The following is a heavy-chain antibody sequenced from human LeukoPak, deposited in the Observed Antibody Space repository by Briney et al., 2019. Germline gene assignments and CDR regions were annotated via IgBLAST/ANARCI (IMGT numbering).Heavy chain of an antibody. CDR3: ATAFLSMIADY. J-gene: IGHJ4*02. D-gene: IGHD2/OR15-2a*01. CDR1: GYTFTDFY. CDR2: INPNSGGT. V-gene: IGHV1-2*02. Sequence: ASVKVSCKASGYTFTDFYMHWVRQAPGQGLEWMGWINPNSGGTNYAQKFQGRVTMTRDTSISTAYMELSRLRSDDTAVYYCATAFLSMIADYWGQGTLVTVSS.